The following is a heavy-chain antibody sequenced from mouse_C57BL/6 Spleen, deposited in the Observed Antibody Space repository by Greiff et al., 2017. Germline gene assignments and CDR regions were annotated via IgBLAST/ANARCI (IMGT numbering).Heavy chain of an antibody. CDR2: ISSGGDYI. Sequence: EVNVVESGEGLVKPGGSLKLSCAASGFTFSSYAMSWVRQTPEKRLEWVAYISSGGDYIYYADTVKGRFTISRDNARNTLYLQMSSLKSEDTAMYYCTRGGNSYYAMDYWGQGTSVTVSS. CDR3: TRGGNSYYAMDY. CDR1: GFTFSSYA. D-gene: IGHD2-1*01. V-gene: IGHV5-9-1*02. J-gene: IGHJ4*01.